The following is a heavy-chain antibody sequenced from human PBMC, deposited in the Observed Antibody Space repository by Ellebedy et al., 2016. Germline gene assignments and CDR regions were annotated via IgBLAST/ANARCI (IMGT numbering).Heavy chain of an antibody. Sequence: GESLKISXAASGFTFSSYSMNWVRQAPGKGLEWVSSISSSSTIYYADSVKGRFTISRDNAKNSLYLQMNSLRDEDTAVYYCARVVDTAMGDYFNYWGQGTLVTVSS. CDR2: ISSSSTI. CDR3: ARVVDTAMGDYFNY. D-gene: IGHD5-18*01. CDR1: GFTFSSYS. V-gene: IGHV3-48*02. J-gene: IGHJ4*02.